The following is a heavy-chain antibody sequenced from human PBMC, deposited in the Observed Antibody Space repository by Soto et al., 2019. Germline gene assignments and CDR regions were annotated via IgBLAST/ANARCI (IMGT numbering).Heavy chain of an antibody. CDR1: GFTFSDYY. J-gene: IGHJ6*03. D-gene: IGHD3-9*01. CDR2: ISSSGSTI. CDR3: ARDRKSNFDWLFKTPYYYYMDV. Sequence: GGSLRLSCAASGFTFSDYYMSWIRQAPGKGLEWVSYISSSGSTIYYADSVKGRFTISRDNAKNSLYLQMNSLRAEDTAVYYCARDRKSNFDWLFKTPYYYYMDVWGKGTTVTVSS. V-gene: IGHV3-11*01.